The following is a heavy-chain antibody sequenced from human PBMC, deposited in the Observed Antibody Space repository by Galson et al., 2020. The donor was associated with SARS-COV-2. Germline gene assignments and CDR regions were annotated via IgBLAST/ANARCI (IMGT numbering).Heavy chain of an antibody. CDR1: GFTFSSYG. J-gene: IGHJ6*03. V-gene: IGHV3-30*19. CDR3: ARGVYYDFWSGYLGRGYYYYMDV. CDR2: ISYDGSNK. D-gene: IGHD3-3*01. Sequence: QLGESLKISCAASGFTFSSYGMHWVRQAPGKGLEWVAVISYDGSNKYYADSVKGRFTISRDNSKNTLYLQMNGLRAEDTAVYYCARGVYYDFWSGYLGRGYYYYMDVWGKGTTVTVSS.